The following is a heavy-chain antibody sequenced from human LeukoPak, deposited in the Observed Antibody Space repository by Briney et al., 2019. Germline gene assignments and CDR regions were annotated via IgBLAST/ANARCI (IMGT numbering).Heavy chain of an antibody. J-gene: IGHJ4*02. CDR2: ISTYTGDT. V-gene: IGHV1-18*01. D-gene: IGHD5-18*01. Sequence: ASVKVSCKTSDYSLTSYGISWVRQAPGQGLEWMGWISTYTGDTNYAQNLQGRVTITTDTSTNTAYMELRSLRSDDTAIYYCARDAGIRTLDYWGQGTLVTVSS. CDR3: ARDAGIRTLDY. CDR1: DYSLTSYG.